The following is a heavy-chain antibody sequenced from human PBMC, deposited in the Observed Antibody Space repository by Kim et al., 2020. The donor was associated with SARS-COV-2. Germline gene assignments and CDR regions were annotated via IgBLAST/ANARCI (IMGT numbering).Heavy chain of an antibody. Sequence: GESLKISCKGSGYSFTSYWIGWVRQMPGKGLEWMGIIYPGDSDTRYSPSFQGQVTISADKSISTAYLQWSSLKASDTAMYYCARHARYDFWSGYPLYYGMDVWGQGTTVTVSS. V-gene: IGHV5-51*01. CDR1: GYSFTSYW. D-gene: IGHD3-3*01. J-gene: IGHJ6*02. CDR3: ARHARYDFWSGYPLYYGMDV. CDR2: IYPGDSDT.